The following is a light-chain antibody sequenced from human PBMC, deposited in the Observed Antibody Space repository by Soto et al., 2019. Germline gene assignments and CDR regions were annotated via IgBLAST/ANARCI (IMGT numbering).Light chain of an antibody. Sequence: DIQMTQSPSSLSASVGDRVTITCRAAQGISRDLGWFQHKPGKAPKRLIYAASSLQPGVPSRFSGSGSGTEFTLTISSLQPEDFATYYCLQHNTYPYTFGQGTKLEIK. V-gene: IGKV1-17*01. CDR2: AAS. CDR3: LQHNTYPYT. CDR1: QGISRD. J-gene: IGKJ2*01.